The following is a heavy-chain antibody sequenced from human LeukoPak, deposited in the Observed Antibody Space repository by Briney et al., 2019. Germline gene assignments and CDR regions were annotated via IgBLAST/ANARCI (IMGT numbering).Heavy chain of an antibody. V-gene: IGHV3-11*04. CDR2: ISSGASTI. J-gene: IGHJ4*02. Sequence: GGSLRLSCAASGFTFSDYYMSWIRQASGKGLECVSYISSGASTIYYADSVKGRFTISRDNAKNSLYLQMNSLRAEDTAVYYCARDPYYYDSSGYSWGQGTLVTVSS. D-gene: IGHD3-22*01. CDR3: ARDPYYYDSSGYS. CDR1: GFTFSDYY.